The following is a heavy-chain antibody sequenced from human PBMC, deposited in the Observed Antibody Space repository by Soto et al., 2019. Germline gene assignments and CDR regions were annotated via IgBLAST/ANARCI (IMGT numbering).Heavy chain of an antibody. V-gene: IGHV4-59*01. CDR3: ARGTHDLSRDDNWFDP. Sequence: SETLSLTCTVSGGSISSYYWSWIRQPPGKGLELIGYIYYSGGTSYNPSLKSRVTISVDTSKRQFSLMLRSVTSADTADFYCARGTHDLSRDDNWFDPWGQGTPVTVSS. J-gene: IGHJ5*02. CDR1: GGSISSYY. CDR2: IYYSGGT. D-gene: IGHD2-2*01.